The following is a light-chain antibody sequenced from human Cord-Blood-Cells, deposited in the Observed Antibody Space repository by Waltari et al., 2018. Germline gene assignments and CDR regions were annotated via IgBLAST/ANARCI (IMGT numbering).Light chain of an antibody. CDR2: QDR. CDR1: KLGDKY. J-gene: IGLJ1*01. V-gene: IGLV3-1*01. Sequence: SYELTQPPSVSVSPGQTASITCSGDKLGDKYACWYQQKPGQSPVLVIYQDRKRPQGIPERFSGSNSGNTATLTISGTQAMDETDYYCQAWDSSTYVFGTGTKVTVL. CDR3: QAWDSSTYV.